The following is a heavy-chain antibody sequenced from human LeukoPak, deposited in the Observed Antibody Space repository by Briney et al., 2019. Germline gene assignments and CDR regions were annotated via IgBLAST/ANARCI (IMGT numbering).Heavy chain of an antibody. J-gene: IGHJ4*02. Sequence: GGSLRLPCAASGFTFSSYAMHWVRQAPGKGLEYVSAISSNGGSTYYANSVKGRFTISRDNSKNTLYLQMGSLRAEDMAVYYCASRVQGYWGQGTLVTVSS. CDR1: GFTFSSYA. V-gene: IGHV3-64*01. CDR3: ASRVQGY. CDR2: ISSNGGST.